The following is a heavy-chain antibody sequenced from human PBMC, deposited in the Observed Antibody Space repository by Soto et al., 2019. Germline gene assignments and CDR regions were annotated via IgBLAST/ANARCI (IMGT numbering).Heavy chain of an antibody. Sequence: SETLSLTCTVSGGSISSGDYYWSWIRQPPGKGLEWIGYIYYSGSTYYNPSLKSRVTISVDTSKNQFSLKLSSVTAADTAVYYCARGLSYYDILTGLEGYYFDYWGQGTLVTVSS. D-gene: IGHD3-9*01. J-gene: IGHJ4*02. CDR1: GGSISSGDYY. CDR3: ARGLSYYDILTGLEGYYFDY. V-gene: IGHV4-30-4*01. CDR2: IYYSGST.